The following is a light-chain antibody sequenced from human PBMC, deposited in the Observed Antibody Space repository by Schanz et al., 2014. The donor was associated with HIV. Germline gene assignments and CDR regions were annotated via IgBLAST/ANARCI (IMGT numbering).Light chain of an antibody. CDR3: SSYTSSILI. CDR1: NSDVGGYDY. Sequence: QSALTQPASVSGSPGQSITISCTGTNSDVGGYDYVSWYQQHPGKAPKLMIYDVSYRPSGVPDRFSGSKSGNTASMTISGLQAEDEADYYCSSYTSSILIFGGGTKLTVL. J-gene: IGLJ2*01. V-gene: IGLV2-14*01. CDR2: DVS.